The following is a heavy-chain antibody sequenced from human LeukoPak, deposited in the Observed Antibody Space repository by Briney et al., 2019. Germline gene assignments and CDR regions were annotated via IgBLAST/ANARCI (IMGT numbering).Heavy chain of an antibody. CDR1: GFTFSSYS. J-gene: IGHJ4*02. V-gene: IGHV3-21*01. CDR2: ISSSSYI. D-gene: IGHD4-17*01. Sequence: GGSLRLSCAASGFTFSSYSMNWVRQAPGKGLEWVSSISSSSYIYYADSVKGRFTISRDNAKNSLYLQMNSLGAEDTAVYYCARDPGYGCDYWGQGTLVTVSS. CDR3: ARDPGYGCDY.